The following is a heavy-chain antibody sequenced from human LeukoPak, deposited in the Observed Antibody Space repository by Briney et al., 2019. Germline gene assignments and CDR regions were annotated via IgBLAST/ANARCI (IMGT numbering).Heavy chain of an antibody. CDR1: GGSISSYY. Sequence: SETLSLTCTVSGGSISSYYWSWIRQPPGKGLEWIGYIYYSGSTNYNPSLKSRVTISVDTSKNQFSLKLSSVTAADTAVYYCARSPTIPPPDYYFDYWGQGTLVIVSS. J-gene: IGHJ4*02. CDR2: IYYSGST. CDR3: ARSPTIPPPDYYFDY. D-gene: IGHD2-21*01. V-gene: IGHV4-59*01.